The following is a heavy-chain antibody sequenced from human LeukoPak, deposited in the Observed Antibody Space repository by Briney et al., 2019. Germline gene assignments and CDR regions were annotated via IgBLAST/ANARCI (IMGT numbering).Heavy chain of an antibody. D-gene: IGHD6-19*01. Sequence: ASVKVSCKASGGTFSSYAISWVRQAPGQGLEWMGGIIPIFGTANYAQKFQGRVTITADKSTSTAYMELSSLGSEDTAVYYCARDGAYSSVGNWFDPWGQGTLVTVSS. J-gene: IGHJ5*02. V-gene: IGHV1-69*06. CDR1: GGTFSSYA. CDR2: IIPIFGTA. CDR3: ARDGAYSSVGNWFDP.